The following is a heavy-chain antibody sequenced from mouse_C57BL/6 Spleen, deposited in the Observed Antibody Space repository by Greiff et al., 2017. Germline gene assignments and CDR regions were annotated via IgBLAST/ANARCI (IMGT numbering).Heavy chain of an antibody. V-gene: IGHV1-19*01. Sequence: VQLKESGPVLVKPGASVKMSCKASGYTFTDYYMNWVKQSHGKSLEWIGVINPYNGGTSYNQKFKGKATLTVDKSSSTAYMELNSLTSEDSAVYYCARCGNSYYFDYWGQGTTLTVSS. D-gene: IGHD2-1*01. CDR1: GYTFTDYY. J-gene: IGHJ2*01. CDR3: ARCGNSYYFDY. CDR2: INPYNGGT.